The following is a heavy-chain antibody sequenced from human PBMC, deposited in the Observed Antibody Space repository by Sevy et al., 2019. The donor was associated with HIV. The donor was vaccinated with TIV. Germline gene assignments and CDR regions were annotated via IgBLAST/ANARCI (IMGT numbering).Heavy chain of an antibody. V-gene: IGHV3-23*01. D-gene: IGHD2-2*01. CDR1: GFTFSSYA. CDR2: ISGSGGST. CDR3: AKDFLFVVVPAANGMDV. Sequence: GGSLRLSCAASGFTFSSYAMSWVRQAPGKGLEWVSAISGSGGSTYYADSVKGRFTISRDNSKNTLYLQMNSLRAEDTAVYYCAKDFLFVVVPAANGMDVWSQGTTVTVSS. J-gene: IGHJ6*02.